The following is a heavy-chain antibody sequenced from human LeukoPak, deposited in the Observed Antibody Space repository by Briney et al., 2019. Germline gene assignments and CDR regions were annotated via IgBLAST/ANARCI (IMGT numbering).Heavy chain of an antibody. J-gene: IGHJ4*02. CDR1: GFTFSSYA. D-gene: IGHD3-10*01. Sequence: GGSLRLSCAASGFTFSSYAMHWVRQAPGKGLEWVAFIRYDGSNKYYADSVKGRFTISRDNSKNTLYLQMNSLRAEDTAVYYCAKAIWVAATSSWFCLDYWGQGTLDTVSS. V-gene: IGHV3-30*02. CDR2: IRYDGSNK. CDR3: AKAIWVAATSSWFCLDY.